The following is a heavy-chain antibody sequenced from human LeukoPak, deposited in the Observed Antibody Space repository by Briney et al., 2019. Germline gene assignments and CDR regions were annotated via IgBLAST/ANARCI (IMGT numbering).Heavy chain of an antibody. V-gene: IGHV4-39*07. CDR2: IYYSGST. Sequence: SETLSLTCTVSGGSISSSSYYWGWIRQPPGKGLEWIGNIYYSGSTYYNPSLKSRVTISVDTSKNQFSLKLSSVTAADTAVYYCARHIGSGSYYVPLSYDYWGQGTLVTVPS. D-gene: IGHD3-10*01. CDR3: ARHIGSGSYYVPLSYDY. CDR1: GGSISSSSYY. J-gene: IGHJ4*02.